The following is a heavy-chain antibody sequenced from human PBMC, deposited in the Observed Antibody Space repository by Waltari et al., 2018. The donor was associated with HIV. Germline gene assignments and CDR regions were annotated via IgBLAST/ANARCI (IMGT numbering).Heavy chain of an antibody. CDR1: GGSISSSSYY. CDR3: ASNLEWLPPVSNWFDP. D-gene: IGHD3-3*01. J-gene: IGHJ5*02. Sequence: QLQLQESGPGLVKPSETLSLTCTVPGGSISSSSYYWGWLRQPPGKGLEWIGSIYYSGSTYYNPSLKSRVTISVDTSKNQFSLKLSSVTAADTAVYYCASNLEWLPPVSNWFDPWGQGTLVTVSS. V-gene: IGHV4-39*01. CDR2: IYYSGST.